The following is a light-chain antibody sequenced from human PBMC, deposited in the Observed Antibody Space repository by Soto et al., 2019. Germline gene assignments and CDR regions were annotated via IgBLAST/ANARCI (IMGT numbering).Light chain of an antibody. CDR1: SSNIGSHT. J-gene: IGLJ7*01. CDR2: NNN. Sequence: QSVLTQPPSASGTPGQRVTISCSGSSSNIGSHTVNWYQQVPGTAPKLLIYNNNQRPSWVPDRFSGSKSGTSASLAISGLQSEDEADYYCAAWHDSLNGPVFGGGTQLTVL. V-gene: IGLV1-44*01. CDR3: AAWHDSLNGPV.